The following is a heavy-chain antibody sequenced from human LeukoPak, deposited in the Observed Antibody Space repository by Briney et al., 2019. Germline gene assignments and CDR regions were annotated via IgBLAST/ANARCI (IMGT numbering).Heavy chain of an antibody. V-gene: IGHV3-30*18. J-gene: IGHJ4*02. CDR1: DLTFRSYA. CDR2: ILYDGSNK. CDR3: AKMGSGWYKD. D-gene: IGHD6-19*01. Sequence: GGSLRLSCVVSDLTFRSYAMHWVRQAPEKGLEWVAVILYDGSNKYYADSVKGRFTISRDNSKNTLYLQMNSLRAEDTAVYYCAKMGSGWYKDWGQGTLVTVSS.